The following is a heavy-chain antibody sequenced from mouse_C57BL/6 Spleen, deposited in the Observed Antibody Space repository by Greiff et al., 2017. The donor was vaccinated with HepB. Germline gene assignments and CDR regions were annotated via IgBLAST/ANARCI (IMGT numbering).Heavy chain of an antibody. CDR1: GYAFSSSW. D-gene: IGHD1-1*01. Sequence: VKLQESGPELVKPGASVKISCKASGYAFSSSWMNWVKQRPGKGLEWIGRIYPGDGDTNYNGKFKGKATLTADKSSSTAYMQLSSLTSEDSAVYFCARYPYGSSYGGDYWGQGTTLTVSS. CDR2: IYPGDGDT. J-gene: IGHJ2*01. V-gene: IGHV1-82*01. CDR3: ARYPYGSSYGGDY.